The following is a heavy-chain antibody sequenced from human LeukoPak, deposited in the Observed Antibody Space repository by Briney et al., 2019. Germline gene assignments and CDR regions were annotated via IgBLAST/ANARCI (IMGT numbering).Heavy chain of an antibody. CDR3: ARATLYSSSWGRFDP. J-gene: IGHJ5*02. D-gene: IGHD6-13*01. CDR1: GFTFSNYN. V-gene: IGHV3-21*01. CDR2: ISSSSSYI. Sequence: PGGSARLSCAASGFTFSNYNMNWVRQAPGKGLEWVSSISSSSSYIYYADSVKGRFTISRDNAKNSLYLQMNSLRAEDTAVYYCARATLYSSSWGRFDPWGQGTLVTVSS.